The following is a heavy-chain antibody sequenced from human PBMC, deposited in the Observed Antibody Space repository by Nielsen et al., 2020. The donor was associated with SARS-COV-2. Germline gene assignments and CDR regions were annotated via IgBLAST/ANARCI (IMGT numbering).Heavy chain of an antibody. D-gene: IGHD4-23*01. CDR3: ARQSTVAYYYYGMDV. CDR1: GYSFTSYW. Sequence: KVSCKGSGYSFTSYWISWVRQMPGKGLEWMGRIDPSDSYTNYSPSFQGHVTISADKSISTAYLQWSSLKASDTAMYYCARQSTVAYYYYGMDVWGQGTTVTVSS. CDR2: IDPSDSYT. J-gene: IGHJ6*02. V-gene: IGHV5-10-1*01.